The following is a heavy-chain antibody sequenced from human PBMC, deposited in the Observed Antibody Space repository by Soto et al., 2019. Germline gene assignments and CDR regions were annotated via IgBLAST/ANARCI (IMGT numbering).Heavy chain of an antibody. J-gene: IGHJ3*01. CDR1: GFSFSNYG. CDR2: ISHDGNSH. Sequence: QVHLVESGGGVVQPGRSLRLSCEGSGFSFSNYGIHWVRQAPGKGLEWVAVISHDGNSHHLADSVRERFTISRDNSENTVFLHMTSLRREDSAVYHCVKAQERSAQYFAVVITAFDFWGQGTMVTVSS. CDR3: VKAQERSAQYFAVVITAFDF. V-gene: IGHV3-30*18. D-gene: IGHD3-22*01.